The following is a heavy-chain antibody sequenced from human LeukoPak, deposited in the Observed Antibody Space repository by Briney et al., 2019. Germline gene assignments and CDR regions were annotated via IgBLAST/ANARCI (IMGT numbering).Heavy chain of an antibody. V-gene: IGHV3-74*01. D-gene: IGHD3-3*01. J-gene: IGHJ4*02. CDR2: INSDGSTT. Sequence: PGGSLRLSCAASGCTFRNYLMHLVRRSAGKGVVWVSRINSDGSTTNYAESVKGRFTVSRENVKNMLYLQMNSLRAEDTAVYYCARVSSLEWLFPDFWGQGTLVTVSS. CDR1: GCTFRNYL. CDR3: ARVSSLEWLFPDF.